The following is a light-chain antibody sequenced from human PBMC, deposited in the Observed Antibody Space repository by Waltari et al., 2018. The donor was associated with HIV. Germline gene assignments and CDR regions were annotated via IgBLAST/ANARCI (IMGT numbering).Light chain of an antibody. Sequence: SYVLTQPPSVSVAPGQTARITCGGNNIGSESVHWYQQKPGQAPVVVFYDDSHRPSGIPERFAGSNSGTTATLTVSRVEAGDEADYYCQVWDSSSDRYVFGTGTKVTVL. CDR3: QVWDSSSDRYV. V-gene: IGLV3-21*02. J-gene: IGLJ1*01. CDR2: DDS. CDR1: NIGSES.